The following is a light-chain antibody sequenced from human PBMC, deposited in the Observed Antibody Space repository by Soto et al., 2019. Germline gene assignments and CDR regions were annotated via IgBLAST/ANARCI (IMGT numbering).Light chain of an antibody. J-gene: IGLJ2*01. V-gene: IGLV1-40*01. Sequence: QSVLTQPPSVSGAPGQRVTISCTGSSSNIGAGYDVHWYQQLPGTAPKLLIYGNSNRPSGVPDRFSGSKSGTSASLAITGLQAEDEADYYCQSYDRRVRLVFGGGTKLTVL. CDR1: SSNIGAGYD. CDR3: QSYDRRVRLV. CDR2: GNS.